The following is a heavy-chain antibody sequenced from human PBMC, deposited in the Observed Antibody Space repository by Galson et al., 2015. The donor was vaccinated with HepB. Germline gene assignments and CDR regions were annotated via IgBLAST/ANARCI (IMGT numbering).Heavy chain of an antibody. D-gene: IGHD2-21*02. Sequence: SVKVSCKASGGTFSSYAINWVRQAPGQGLEWIGRITPILGITKYAQKLQGSLTITADKSTGTAYMELSSLRSEDTAVYYCARSVTAIPEGLYAMDVWGQGTTVTVSS. V-gene: IGHV1-69*04. CDR3: ARSVTAIPEGLYAMDV. J-gene: IGHJ6*02. CDR1: GGTFSSYA. CDR2: ITPILGIT.